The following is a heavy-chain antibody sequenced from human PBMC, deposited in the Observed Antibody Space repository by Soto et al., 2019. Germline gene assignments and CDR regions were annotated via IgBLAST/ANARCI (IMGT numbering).Heavy chain of an antibody. CDR1: GGTFNTYT. V-gene: IGHV1-69*02. Sequence: QVHLIQSGAEVKKPGSSVKVSCKAAGGTFNTYTLIWVRQAPGHGLEWMGRIIPMLTVTNSAQKFQGRLTLTEDKSTGTAFMELTSLRSDDTAVYYGSIGSWAAETFDVWGQGTMVTVSS. J-gene: IGHJ3*01. CDR2: IIPMLTVT. CDR3: SIGSWAAETFDV. D-gene: IGHD6-13*01.